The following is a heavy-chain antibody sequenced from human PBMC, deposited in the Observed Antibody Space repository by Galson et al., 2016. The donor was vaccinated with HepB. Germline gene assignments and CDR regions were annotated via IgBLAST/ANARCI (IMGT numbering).Heavy chain of an antibody. CDR3: ATRRDCINGVCSFNWFDP. J-gene: IGHJ5*02. CDR2: IYYSGIT. D-gene: IGHD2-8*01. CDR1: GGSISSTTYF. Sequence: CTVSGGSISSTTYFWGWIRQPPGKGLEWIGTIYYSGITYYNPSLKSRVTISVDTSKSQFSLKLSSVTAADTAVYYCATRRDCINGVCSFNWFDPWGQGTLVTVSS. V-gene: IGHV4-39*01.